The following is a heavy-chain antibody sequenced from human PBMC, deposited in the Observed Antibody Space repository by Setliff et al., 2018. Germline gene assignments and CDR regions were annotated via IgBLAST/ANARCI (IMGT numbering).Heavy chain of an antibody. V-gene: IGHV4-61*09. J-gene: IGHJ4*02. Sequence: SETLSLTCSVSGGSISSGGFYWSWIRQSAGRGLEWIGHFHTGGTTDYNLSLKSRVTISLDSSKNQFSLRLSSVTAADAAVYFCARESATIGEFPLYYFDKWGQGIPVTVSS. CDR3: ARESATIGEFPLYYFDK. CDR2: FHTGGTT. D-gene: IGHD3-10*01. CDR1: GGSISSGGFY.